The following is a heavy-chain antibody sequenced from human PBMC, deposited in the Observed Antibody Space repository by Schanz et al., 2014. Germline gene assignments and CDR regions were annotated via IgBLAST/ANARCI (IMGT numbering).Heavy chain of an antibody. V-gene: IGHV1-18*01. D-gene: IGHD2-2*01. CDR1: GYAFSDYG. Sequence: QVQLVQSGAEVKKPGASVKVSCKTSGYAFSDYGITWVRQAPGQGLQWMGWISPYTGNTNYAQTLQGRITLTTDTATSTAYMEMRSLRSDDTALYYCATMCAYCTITTSHTLEPFDVWGQGTMVTVSS. CDR2: ISPYTGNT. J-gene: IGHJ3*01. CDR3: ATMCAYCTITTSHTLEPFDV.